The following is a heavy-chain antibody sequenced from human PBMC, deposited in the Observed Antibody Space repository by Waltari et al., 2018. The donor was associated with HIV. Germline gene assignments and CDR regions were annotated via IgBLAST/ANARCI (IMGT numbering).Heavy chain of an antibody. J-gene: IGHJ4*02. V-gene: IGHV4-34*02. D-gene: IGHD3-16*01. Sequence: QVHLPQWGSGPLKPSETLSLTCAVYGGSFSGYYWTWIRQSPGRGLEWMGEIDHTGTSTYNPPLKGRVTMSVDTSNNQFSLILKAVTVADTAVYYCVRGFGNYGFYFDYWGQGKLVSVSS. CDR3: VRGFGNYGFYFDY. CDR1: GGSFSGYY. CDR2: IDHTGTS.